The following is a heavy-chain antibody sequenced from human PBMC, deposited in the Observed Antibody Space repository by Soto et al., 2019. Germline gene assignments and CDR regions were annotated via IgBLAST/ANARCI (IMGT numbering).Heavy chain of an antibody. V-gene: IGHV4-4*07. CDR2: IYTSGST. D-gene: IGHD3-10*01. Sequence: SETLSLTCTVSGGSISSYYWSWIRQPAGKGLEWIGRIYTSGSTNYNPSLKSRVTMSVDTSKTQFSLKLSSVTDADTDVYYWARDNGGRVRGVSVMGYYYYGMEVCGKGTT. CDR3: ARDNGGRVRGVSVMGYYYYGMEV. J-gene: IGHJ6*04. CDR1: GGSISSYY.